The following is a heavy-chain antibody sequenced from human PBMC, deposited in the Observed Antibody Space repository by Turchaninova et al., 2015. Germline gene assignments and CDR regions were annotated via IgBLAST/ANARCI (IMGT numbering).Heavy chain of an antibody. Sequence: QVQLVQTGAEVKTPGASVKLSCQPSGYNFAFYSLHWVRQAPGQRIEWMAYINAGNGKTWHSQKFQGRLTVSRDTSASTAYMELSSLRSEDTAVYYCARRGDYYGLDVWGQGTTVTVSS. CDR3: ARRGDYYGLDV. CDR1: GYNFAFYS. V-gene: IGHV1-3*01. CDR2: INAGNGKT. J-gene: IGHJ6*02.